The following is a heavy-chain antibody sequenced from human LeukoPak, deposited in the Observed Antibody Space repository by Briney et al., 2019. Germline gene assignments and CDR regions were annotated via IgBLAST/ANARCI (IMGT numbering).Heavy chain of an antibody. V-gene: IGHV3-64*01. CDR1: GFTFSSYA. J-gene: IGHJ3*02. D-gene: IGHD7-27*01. Sequence: GGSLRLSCAASGFTFSSYAVHWVRQAPGKGLEYVSAISSNGGRTYYANSVKGRFTISRDNSKNTLYLQMGSLRAEDMAVYYCARTGELGPTLAGAFDIWGQGTMVTVSS. CDR2: ISSNGGRT. CDR3: ARTGELGPTLAGAFDI.